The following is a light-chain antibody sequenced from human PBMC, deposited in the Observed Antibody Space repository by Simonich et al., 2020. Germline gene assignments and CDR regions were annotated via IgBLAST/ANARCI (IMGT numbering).Light chain of an antibody. CDR3: QQYNSYST. J-gene: IGKJ2*01. CDR2: KAS. Sequence: DIQMTQSLSTLSASVGDRVTITCRASQSISSWLAWYQQKPGKAPKLLIYKASSLESGVPSRFSGSGSGTEFTLTISSLQPDDFATYYCQQYNSYSTFGQGTKLEIE. CDR1: QSISSW. V-gene: IGKV1-5*03.